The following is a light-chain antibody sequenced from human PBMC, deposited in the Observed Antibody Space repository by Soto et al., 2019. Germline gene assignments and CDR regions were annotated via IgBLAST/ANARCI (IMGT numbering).Light chain of an antibody. CDR1: QSLLYSSNNENY. CDR3: QQYETFSGT. Sequence: DGVMTQSPDSLSVSLDERATTKFNSTQSLLYSSNNENYLAWYQQKPGQPPKLLISRASTRESGVPDRFSGSGSGTDFTLTIASLQPDDFATYYCQQYETFSGTFGPGTKVDIK. CDR2: RAS. V-gene: IGKV4-1*01. J-gene: IGKJ1*01.